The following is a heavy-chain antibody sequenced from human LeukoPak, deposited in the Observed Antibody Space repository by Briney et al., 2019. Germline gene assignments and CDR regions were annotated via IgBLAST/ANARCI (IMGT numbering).Heavy chain of an antibody. Sequence: GASVKVSCKTSGYSFTNYGITWVRQAPGQGLEWMGWISGYNSKPFYAQNFQGRVTMTTDTSTSTVYMEVRSLRSDDTAVYYCARDPVAAAGLYYYYYYYMDVWGKGTTVTISS. CDR3: ARDPVAAAGLYYYYYYYMDV. J-gene: IGHJ6*03. CDR1: GYSFTNYG. V-gene: IGHV1-18*01. CDR2: ISGYNSKP. D-gene: IGHD6-13*01.